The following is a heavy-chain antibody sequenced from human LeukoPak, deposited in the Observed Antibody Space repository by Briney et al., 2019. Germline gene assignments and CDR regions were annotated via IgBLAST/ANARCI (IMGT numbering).Heavy chain of an antibody. J-gene: IGHJ5*02. CDR3: AKARTGAFDP. V-gene: IGHV3-9*02. D-gene: IGHD4-17*01. CDR2: ISWNSGSI. Sequence: PGRSLRLSCAASGFTSDGYAMHWVRQAPGKGLEWVSGISWNSGSIGYADSVKGRFTISRDNAKNSLYLQMNSLRAEDTALYYCAKARTGAFDPWGQGTLVTVSS. CDR1: GFTSDGYA.